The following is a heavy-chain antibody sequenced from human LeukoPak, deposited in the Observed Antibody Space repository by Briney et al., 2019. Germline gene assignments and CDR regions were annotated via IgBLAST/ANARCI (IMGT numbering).Heavy chain of an antibody. D-gene: IGHD3-22*01. CDR1: GESISGFY. J-gene: IGHJ3*02. Sequence: PSETLSLTCTVSGESISGFYWTWIRQPPGKGLEWIGYIYYSGSTNYNPSLKSRVTISVLTSKNRFSLKLSSVTAADTAVYFCARGPYSYDSSGAFDIWGQGTMVTVSS. CDR3: ARGPYSYDSSGAFDI. CDR2: IYYSGST. V-gene: IGHV4-59*01.